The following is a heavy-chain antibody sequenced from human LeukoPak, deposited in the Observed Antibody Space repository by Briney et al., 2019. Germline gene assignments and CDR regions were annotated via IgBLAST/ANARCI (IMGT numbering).Heavy chain of an antibody. Sequence: PSETLSLTCTVCGGCIRRFRGYYWGWIRQPPGTGLEWIGRIYYSGNPSYIPSLKSRVTISVDTSKNQFALKLRSVTAADTAVYYCARGACSGGSCYFMSGRYYYMDVWGKGTTVTVSS. CDR2: IYYSGNP. CDR1: GGCIRRFRGYY. CDR3: ARGACSGGSCYFMSGRYYYMDV. V-gene: IGHV4-39*06. D-gene: IGHD2-15*01. J-gene: IGHJ6*03.